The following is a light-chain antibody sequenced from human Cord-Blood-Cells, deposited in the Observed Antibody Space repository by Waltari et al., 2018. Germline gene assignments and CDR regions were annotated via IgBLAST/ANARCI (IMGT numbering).Light chain of an antibody. CDR1: SSDVGGYNY. CDR2: DVS. V-gene: IGLV2-14*01. J-gene: IGLJ1*01. Sequence: QSALTQSASVSGSPGQSITISCTGTSSDVGGYNYVSWYQQHPGKATKLMIYDVSKRPSGVSNRFSGSKSGNTASLTISGLQAEDEADYYCSSYTSSSTPYVFGTGTKVTVL. CDR3: SSYTSSSTPYV.